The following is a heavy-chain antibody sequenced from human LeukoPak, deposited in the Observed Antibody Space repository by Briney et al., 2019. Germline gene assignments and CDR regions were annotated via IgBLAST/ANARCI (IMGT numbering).Heavy chain of an antibody. V-gene: IGHV3-30*04. CDR1: GFTFSSYA. CDR3: ASKRWLQSSFDY. D-gene: IGHD5-24*01. Sequence: GGSLRLSCAASGFTFSSYAMHWVRQAPGKGLEWVTVISYDGSNKYYADSMKGRFTISRDNAKNTVYLQMNSLRAEDTAVYYCASKRWLQSSFDYWGQGTLVTVSS. CDR2: ISYDGSNK. J-gene: IGHJ4*02.